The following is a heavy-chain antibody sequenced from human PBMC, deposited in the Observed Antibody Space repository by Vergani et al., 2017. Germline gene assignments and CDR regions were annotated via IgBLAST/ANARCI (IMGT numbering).Heavy chain of an antibody. CDR2: ISWNSGSI. J-gene: IGHJ4*02. CDR3: ATDIGGGYCSSTSCYTGFDY. D-gene: IGHD2-2*02. Sequence: EVQLVESGGGLVQPGRSLRLSCAASGFTFDDYAMHWVRQAPGKGLEWVSGISWNSGSIGYADSVKGRFTISRDNAKNSLYLQMNSLRAEDTALYYCATDIGGGYCSSTSCYTGFDYWGQGTLVTVSS. V-gene: IGHV3-9*01. CDR1: GFTFDDYA.